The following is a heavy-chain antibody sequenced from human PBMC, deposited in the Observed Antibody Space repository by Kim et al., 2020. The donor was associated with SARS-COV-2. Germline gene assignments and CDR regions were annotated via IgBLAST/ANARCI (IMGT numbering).Heavy chain of an antibody. D-gene: IGHD2-15*01. CDR2: SRNKANGYST. CDR1: GLTFSDHY. J-gene: IGHJ4*02. V-gene: IGHV3-72*01. Sequence: GGSLRLSCAVSGLTFSDHYMDWVRQAPGKGLEWVARSRNKANGYSTEYAASVKGRFSISRDFSRNSLYLQMSSLETEDTAMYYCTRVVEGSGRNDYWGQGILVSVS. CDR3: TRVVEGSGRNDY.